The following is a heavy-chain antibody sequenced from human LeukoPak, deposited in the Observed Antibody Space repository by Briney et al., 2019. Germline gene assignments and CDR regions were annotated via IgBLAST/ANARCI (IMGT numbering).Heavy chain of an antibody. CDR3: ASAKAPTYYFDY. Sequence: SETLSLTCTVSGDSISSGGYYWSWIRQHPGKGLEWIGYIYYSGSTYYNPSLKSRVTISVDTSKNQFSLKLSSVTAADTAVYYCASAKAPTYYFDYWGQGTLVTVSS. CDR2: IYYSGST. J-gene: IGHJ4*02. V-gene: IGHV4-31*03. CDR1: GDSISSGGYY. D-gene: IGHD6-25*01.